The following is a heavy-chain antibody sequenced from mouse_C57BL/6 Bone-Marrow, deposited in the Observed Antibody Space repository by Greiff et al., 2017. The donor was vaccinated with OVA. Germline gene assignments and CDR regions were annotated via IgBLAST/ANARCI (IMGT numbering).Heavy chain of an antibody. CDR2: IWSGGST. J-gene: IGHJ3*01. D-gene: IGHD4-1*01. CDR3: ASWDAGFAY. CDR1: GFSLTSYG. Sequence: QVQLQQSGPGLVQPSQSLSITCTVSGFSLTSYGVHWVRPSPGKGLEWLGVIWSGGSTDYNAAFISRLSISKDNSKSQVFFKMNSLQADDTAIYYCASWDAGFAYWGQGTLVTVSA. V-gene: IGHV2-2*01.